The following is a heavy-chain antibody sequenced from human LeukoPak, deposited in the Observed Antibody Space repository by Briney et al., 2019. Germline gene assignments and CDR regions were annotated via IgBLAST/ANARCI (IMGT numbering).Heavy chain of an antibody. V-gene: IGHV3-21*01. CDR3: WAATPVTTQEISLIDY. J-gene: IGHJ4*02. Sequence: GGSLRLSCAASGFTFSSYSMNWVRQAPGKGLEWVSSISSSSSYIYYADSVKGRFTISRDNAKNSLYLQMNSLRAEDTAVYYCWAATPVTTQEISLIDYWGQGTLVTVSS. CDR2: ISSSSSYI. CDR1: GFTFSSYS. D-gene: IGHD2-15*01.